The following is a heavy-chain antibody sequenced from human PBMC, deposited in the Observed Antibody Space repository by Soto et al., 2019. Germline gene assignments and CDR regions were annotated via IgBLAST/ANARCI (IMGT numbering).Heavy chain of an antibody. D-gene: IGHD3-3*01. J-gene: IGHJ4*02. CDR2: ISGSGGST. V-gene: IGHV3-23*01. CDR1: GFTFSSYA. CDR3: ARTRLYDFWSGYIY. Sequence: GGSLKLSCAASGFTFSSYAMSWVRQAPGKGLEWVAAISGSGGSTYYADSVKGRFTISRDNSKNTLYLQMNSLRAEDTAVYYCARTRLYDFWSGYIYWGQGTLVTVSS.